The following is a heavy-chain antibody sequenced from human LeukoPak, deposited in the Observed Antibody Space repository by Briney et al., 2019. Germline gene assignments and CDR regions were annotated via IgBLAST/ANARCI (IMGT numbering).Heavy chain of an antibody. J-gene: IGHJ3*02. CDR3: ARDVGYCSSTSCYSVHDAFDI. CDR2: ISAYNGNT. CDR1: GCTFTSYG. V-gene: IGHV1-18*01. D-gene: IGHD2-2*02. Sequence: ASVKVSCKASGCTFTSYGISWVRQAPGQGLEWMGWISAYNGNTNYAQKLQGRVTMTTDTSTSTAYMELRSLRSDDTAVYYCARDVGYCSSTSCYSVHDAFDIWGQGTMVTVSS.